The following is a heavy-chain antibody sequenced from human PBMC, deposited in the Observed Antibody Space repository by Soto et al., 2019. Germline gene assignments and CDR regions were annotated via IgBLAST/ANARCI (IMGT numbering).Heavy chain of an antibody. Sequence: QVHLVQSGAEVKKPGASVKVSCKASGYTFTINGISWVRQAPGQGLEWMGWISANSGTTNYAQNFQDRVTLTTDTSTSTAYMEVRSLRSDDTAMYYCARDRMHGLDYCGQGTLVTVFS. J-gene: IGHJ4*02. CDR2: ISANSGTT. V-gene: IGHV1-18*01. D-gene: IGHD4-17*01. CDR3: ARDRMHGLDY. CDR1: GYTFTING.